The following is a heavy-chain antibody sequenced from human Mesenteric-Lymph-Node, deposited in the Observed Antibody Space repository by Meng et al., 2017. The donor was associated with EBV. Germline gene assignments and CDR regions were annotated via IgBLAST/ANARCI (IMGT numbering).Heavy chain of an antibody. CDR1: GYTLTNSD. D-gene: IGHD3-9*01. CDR2: INTNTGNP. CDR3: ASFDWLGHY. Sequence: QVQVVQSGSELKKPGASVKVSCKASGYTLTNSDLNWVRQAPGQGLEWLGWINTNTGNPTYAQGFTGHFVFSLDTSVTTAYLQISSLEAEDTGIYYCASFDWLGHYWGQGTLVTVSS. J-gene: IGHJ4*02. V-gene: IGHV7-4-1*02.